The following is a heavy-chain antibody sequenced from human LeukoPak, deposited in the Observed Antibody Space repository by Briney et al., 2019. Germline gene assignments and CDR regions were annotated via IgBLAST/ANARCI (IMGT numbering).Heavy chain of an antibody. CDR1: GFTFSSYS. V-gene: IGHV3-48*01. Sequence: TGGSLRLSCAASGFTFSSYSMNWVRQAPGKGLEWVSYISSSSSTIYYVDSVKGRFTISRDNAKNSLHLQMNSLRAEDTAVYYCARDFKGGPDYWGQGTLVTVSS. J-gene: IGHJ4*02. D-gene: IGHD3-16*01. CDR3: ARDFKGGPDY. CDR2: ISSSSSTI.